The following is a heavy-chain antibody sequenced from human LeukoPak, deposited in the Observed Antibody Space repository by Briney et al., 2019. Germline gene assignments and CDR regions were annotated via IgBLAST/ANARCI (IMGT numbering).Heavy chain of an antibody. CDR1: GGSISSYY. D-gene: IGHD4-11*01. CDR3: ARREDDYSNYHWFDP. CDR2: INHSGST. Sequence: PSETLSLTCTVSGGSISSYYWSWIRQPPGKGLEWIGEINHSGSTNYNPSLKSRVTISVDTSKNQFSLKLSSVTAADTAVYYCARREDDYSNYHWFDPWGQGTLVTVSS. V-gene: IGHV4-34*01. J-gene: IGHJ5*02.